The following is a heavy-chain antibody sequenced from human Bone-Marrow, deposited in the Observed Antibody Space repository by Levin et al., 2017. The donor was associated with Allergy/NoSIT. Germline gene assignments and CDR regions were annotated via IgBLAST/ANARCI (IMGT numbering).Heavy chain of an antibody. CDR3: ARHNYGSDY. D-gene: IGHD4-11*01. J-gene: IGHJ4*02. Sequence: GESLKISCKTSGYTFDTYWIGWVRQLPGKGLEWMGTIYPEDSDTRYSPSFEGQFTISADRSTSTAYLQLSSLKASDSAFYFCARHNYGSDYWGQGTLVTVSS. V-gene: IGHV5-51*01. CDR1: GYTFDTYW. CDR2: IYPEDSDT.